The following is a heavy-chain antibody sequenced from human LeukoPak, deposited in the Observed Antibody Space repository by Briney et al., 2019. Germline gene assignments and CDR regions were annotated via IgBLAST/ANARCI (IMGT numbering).Heavy chain of an antibody. CDR3: ARGVVAAPQTFDY. V-gene: IGHV4-61*08. CDR2: IYFSGST. Sequence: PSETLSLTCTVSGGSISSFYWSWFYWSWIRQPPGKGLEWIGYIYFSGSTNYSPSLKSRVTISVDTSKNQFSLKLSSVTAADTAVYYCARGVVAAPQTFDYWGQGTLVTVSS. D-gene: IGHD2-15*01. CDR1: GGSISS. J-gene: IGHJ4*02.